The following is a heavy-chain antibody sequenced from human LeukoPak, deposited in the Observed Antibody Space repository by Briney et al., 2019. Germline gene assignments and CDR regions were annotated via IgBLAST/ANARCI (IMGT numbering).Heavy chain of an antibody. D-gene: IGHD3-22*01. CDR3: AKDRGNFEYYYDSSGSFDY. J-gene: IGHJ4*02. CDR2: IYTSGST. Sequence: SETLSLTCTVSGGSISSYYWSWIRQPAGKGLEWIGRIYTSGSTNYNPSLKSRVTISVDTSKNQFSLKLSSVTAADTAVYYCAKDRGNFEYYYDSSGSFDYWGQGTLVTVSS. CDR1: GGSISSYY. V-gene: IGHV4-4*07.